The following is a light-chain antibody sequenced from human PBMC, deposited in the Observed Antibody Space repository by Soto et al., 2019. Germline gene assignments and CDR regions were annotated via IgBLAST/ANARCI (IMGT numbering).Light chain of an antibody. J-gene: IGKJ5*01. CDR1: QDISNY. CDR2: DAS. Sequence: DIQMTQSPSSLSASVGDRVTITCQASQDISNYLNWYQQKPGKAPKLLIYDASNLETGVPSRFSGSGSGTDFIFTISSLQPEDFATYYCQQYDTFPVPFGQGRLLEVK. V-gene: IGKV1-33*01. CDR3: QQYDTFPVP.